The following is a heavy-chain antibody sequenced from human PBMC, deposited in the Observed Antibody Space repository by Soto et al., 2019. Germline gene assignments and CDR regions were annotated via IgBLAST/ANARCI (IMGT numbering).Heavy chain of an antibody. CDR2: ISAYNGNT. V-gene: IGHV1-18*01. CDR3: ARILDYCSGGSFYMVGFDY. Sequence: ASVKVSCKASGYTFTSYGISWVRQAPGQGLEWMGWISAYNGNTNYAQKLQGRVTMTTDTSTSTAYMELRSLRSDDTAVYYCARILDYCSGGSFYMVGFDYWGQGTLVTVSS. D-gene: IGHD2-15*01. CDR1: GYTFTSYG. J-gene: IGHJ4*02.